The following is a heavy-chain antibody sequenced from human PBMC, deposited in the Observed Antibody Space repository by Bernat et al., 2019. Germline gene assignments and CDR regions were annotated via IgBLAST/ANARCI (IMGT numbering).Heavy chain of an antibody. V-gene: IGHV3-11*05. J-gene: IGHJ6*03. D-gene: IGHD7-27*01. CDR3: GSGNCTGAPYMDV. CDR2: ISHNNSYT. CDR1: GFTFSDYY. Sequence: QVQLVESGGGLVQPGGSLRLSCVASGFTFSDYYMTWIRQAPGKGLDWVAYISHNNSYTYYVDSVKGRFTISRDNAKNSLYLQMNSLRAEDTAVYYCGSGNCTGAPYMDVWGKGTTVTVSS.